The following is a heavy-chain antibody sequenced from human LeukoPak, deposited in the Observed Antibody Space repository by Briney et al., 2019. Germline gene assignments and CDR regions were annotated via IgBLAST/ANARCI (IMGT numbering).Heavy chain of an antibody. V-gene: IGHV3-30-3*01. J-gene: IGHJ6*03. Sequence: GGSLRLSCAASGFTFSSYAMHWVRQAPGKGLEWVAVISYDGSNKYYADSVKGRFTISRDNSKNTLYLQMNSLRAEDTAVYYCATLITIFGVVITSGPHMDVWGKGTTVTVSS. D-gene: IGHD3-3*01. CDR2: ISYDGSNK. CDR1: GFTFSSYA. CDR3: ATLITIFGVVITSGPHMDV.